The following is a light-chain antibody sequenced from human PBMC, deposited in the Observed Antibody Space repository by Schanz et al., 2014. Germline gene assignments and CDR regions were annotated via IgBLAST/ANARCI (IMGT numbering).Light chain of an antibody. V-gene: IGKV3-20*01. CDR1: QSVSSGY. J-gene: IGKJ1*01. CDR3: QQYNNWRT. Sequence: EIVLTQSPGTLSLSPGERATLSCRASQSVSSGYLAWYQQKPGQAPRLLIYGASSRATGIPDRFSGSGSGTDFTLTISSLEPEDFAVYYCQQYNNWRTFGQGTKVEIK. CDR2: GAS.